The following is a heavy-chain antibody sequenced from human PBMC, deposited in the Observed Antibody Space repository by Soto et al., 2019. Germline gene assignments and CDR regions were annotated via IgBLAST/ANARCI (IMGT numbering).Heavy chain of an antibody. CDR3: AREGYCSSTSCYEYYYCGMDV. D-gene: IGHD2-2*01. CDR1: GYTFTSYG. V-gene: IGHV1-18*04. J-gene: IGHJ6*02. CDR2: ISAYNGNT. Sequence: QVQLVQSGAEVKKPGASVKVSCKASGYTFTSYGISWVRQAPGQGLEWMGWISAYNGNTNYAQKLQGRVTMTTDTSTSTAYMELRSLRSDDTAVYYCAREGYCSSTSCYEYYYCGMDVWGQGTTVTVSS.